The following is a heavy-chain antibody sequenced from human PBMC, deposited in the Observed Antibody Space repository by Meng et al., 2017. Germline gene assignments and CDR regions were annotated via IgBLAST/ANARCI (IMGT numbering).Heavy chain of an antibody. CDR3: ARVGYYDSSGYPGAFDI. CDR1: GGTLSSYA. CDR2: IIPIFGTA. J-gene: IGHJ3*02. V-gene: IGHV1-69*06. Sequence: AEVKNPGSAFKVTCKASGGTLSSYAHSWVRQAPGQGLEWMGGIIPIFGTANYAQKFQGRVTITADKSTSTAYMELSSLRSEDTAVYYCARVGYYDSSGYPGAFDIWGQGTMVTVSS. D-gene: IGHD3-22*01.